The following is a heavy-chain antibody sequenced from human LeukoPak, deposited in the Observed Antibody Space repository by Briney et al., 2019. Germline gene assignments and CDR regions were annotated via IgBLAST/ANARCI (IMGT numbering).Heavy chain of an antibody. J-gene: IGHJ6*02. V-gene: IGHV5-51*01. CDR2: IYPGDSNT. Sequence: GESLKIFCKGSGYSFTNYWIGWARQMPGKGLEWMGIIYPGDSNTTYSPSFQGQVTISADESISTAYLQWSSLKASDTAMYYCARHGRNYYDISGSNYYGMDVWGQGTTVTVSS. CDR3: ARHGRNYYDISGSNYYGMDV. D-gene: IGHD3-22*01. CDR1: GYSFTNYW.